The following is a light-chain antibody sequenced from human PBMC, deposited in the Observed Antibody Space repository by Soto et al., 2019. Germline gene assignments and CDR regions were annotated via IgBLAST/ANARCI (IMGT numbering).Light chain of an antibody. CDR1: SSDVGGYNY. J-gene: IGLJ1*01. CDR3: SSYAGSTSYV. V-gene: IGLV2-11*01. CDR2: DVS. Sequence: QSALTQPRSVSGSPGQSVTISCTGTSSDVGGYNYVSWYQQHPGKAPKVMIYDVSERPSGVPDRFSGSKSGNTASLTISGLQAEDEADYYCSSYAGSTSYVFGTGTKLTVL.